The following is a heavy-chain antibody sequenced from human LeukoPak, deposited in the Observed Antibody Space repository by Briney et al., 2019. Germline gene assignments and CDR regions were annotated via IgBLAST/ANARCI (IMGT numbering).Heavy chain of an antibody. CDR1: GFTVSSNY. CDR2: IYSGGST. J-gene: IGHJ4*02. D-gene: IGHD3-3*01. Sequence: SGGSLRLSCAASGFTVSSNYMSWVRQAPGKGLEWVSVIYSGGSTYYADSVKGRFTISRDNSKNTLYLQMNSLRAEDTAVYYCARDTQYDFWSGLGYWGQGTLVTVSS. CDR3: ARDTQYDFWSGLGY. V-gene: IGHV3-53*01.